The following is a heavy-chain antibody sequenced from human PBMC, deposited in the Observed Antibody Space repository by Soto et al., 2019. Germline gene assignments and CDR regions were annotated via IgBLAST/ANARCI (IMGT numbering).Heavy chain of an antibody. D-gene: IGHD3-10*01. Sequence: QVQLQESGPGLVKPSQTLSLTCTVSGGSISRGGYCWSWIRQHPGKGLERSADVYYSGSTYYNPSLKSRVTISVDTSKSQFSLKLSSVTAADTAVYSCARAVVEYDGSGSYRLSYGMDVWGQGTTVIVSS. CDR1: GGSISRGGYC. V-gene: IGHV4-31*03. J-gene: IGHJ6*02. CDR2: VYYSGST. CDR3: ARAVVEYDGSGSYRLSYGMDV.